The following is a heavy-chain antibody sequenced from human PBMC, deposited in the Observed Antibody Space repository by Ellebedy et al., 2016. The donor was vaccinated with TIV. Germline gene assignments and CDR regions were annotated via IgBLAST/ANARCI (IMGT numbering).Heavy chain of an antibody. CDR1: GGSFSGYY. J-gene: IGHJ4*02. V-gene: IGHV4-34*01. CDR2: INHSGST. CDR3: ARGRQSHDSSGYYLDY. Sequence: SETLSLXXAVYGGSFSGYYWSWIRQSPGKGLEWIGEINHSGSTNYNPSLKSRVTISVDRSKNQFSLKVSSVTAADTAVYYCARGRQSHDSSGYYLDYWGQGTLVTVSS. D-gene: IGHD3-22*01.